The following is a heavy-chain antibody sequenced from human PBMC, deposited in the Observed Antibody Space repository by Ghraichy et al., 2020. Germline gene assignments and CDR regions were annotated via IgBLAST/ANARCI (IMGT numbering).Heavy chain of an antibody. CDR1: GGSISSYY. CDR3: ARVYYYYYMDV. Sequence: SETLSLTCTVSGGSISSYYWSWIRQPPGKGLEWIGYIYYSGSTNYNPSLKSRVTISVDTSKNQFSLKLSSVTAADTAVYYCARVYYYYYMDVWGKGTTVTVSS. CDR2: IYYSGST. V-gene: IGHV4-59*01. J-gene: IGHJ6*03.